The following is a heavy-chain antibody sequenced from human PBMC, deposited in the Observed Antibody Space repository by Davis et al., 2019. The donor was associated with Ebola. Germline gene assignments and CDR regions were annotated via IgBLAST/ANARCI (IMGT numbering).Heavy chain of an antibody. CDR3: ATESIAALINY. Sequence: GESLKISCAASGFTFSSYAMHWVRQAPGKGLEWVTVISYDGSNKYYADSVKGRFTISRDNAKNSLYLQMNSLRAEDTAVYYCATESIAALINYWGQGTLVTVSS. CDR1: GFTFSSYA. D-gene: IGHD6-6*01. J-gene: IGHJ4*02. V-gene: IGHV3-30-3*01. CDR2: ISYDGSNK.